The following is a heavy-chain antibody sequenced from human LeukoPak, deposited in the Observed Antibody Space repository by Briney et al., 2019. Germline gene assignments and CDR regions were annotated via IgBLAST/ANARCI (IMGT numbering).Heavy chain of an antibody. V-gene: IGHV4-30-2*01. CDR1: GDSINSGGSY. J-gene: IGHJ3*02. CDR3: ARGREDSSGYYVGDDAFDI. Sequence: PSETLSLTCTVSGDSINSGGSYWGWIRQPPGKGLEWIGYIYHSGSTYYNPSLKSRVTISVDRSKNQFSLRLSSVTAADTAVYYCARGREDSSGYYVGDDAFDIWGQGTMVTVSS. D-gene: IGHD3-22*01. CDR2: IYHSGST.